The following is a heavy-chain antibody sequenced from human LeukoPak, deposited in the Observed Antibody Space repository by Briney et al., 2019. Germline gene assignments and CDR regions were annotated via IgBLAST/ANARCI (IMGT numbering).Heavy chain of an antibody. V-gene: IGHV3-23*01. Sequence: GGSLRLSCAASGFTFSTCAMSWVRQAPGKGLEWVSGISGSGGATYYADSVKGRFTISRDNSKTTLSLQMDSLRAEDTAVYYCARDNYFYYYMDVWGKGTTVTISS. CDR2: ISGSGGAT. D-gene: IGHD2/OR15-2a*01. J-gene: IGHJ6*03. CDR1: GFTFSTCA. CDR3: ARDNYFYYYMDV.